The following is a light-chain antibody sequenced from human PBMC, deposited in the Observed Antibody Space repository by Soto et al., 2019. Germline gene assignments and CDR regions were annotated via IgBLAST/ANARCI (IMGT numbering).Light chain of an antibody. V-gene: IGLV3-21*02. CDR3: QVWDSRRDRYD. J-gene: IGLJ1*01. Sequence: SYELTQPPSVSVAPGQAAWITCGGNNIGSYSVHWYQQRPGQAPLLVVYDESDRPSGIPERFSGSKSGNTATLTIIRVEAGDEADYYCQVWDSRRDRYDFGTGTKLTVL. CDR2: DES. CDR1: NIGSYS.